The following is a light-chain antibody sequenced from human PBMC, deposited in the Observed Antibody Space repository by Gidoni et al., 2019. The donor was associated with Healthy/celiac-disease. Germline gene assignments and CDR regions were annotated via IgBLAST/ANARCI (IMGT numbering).Light chain of an antibody. CDR2: DAS. CDR3: QQRSNWLT. V-gene: IGKV3-11*01. Sequence: EIVLTQSPAPLSLSPAERATLSCRASQSVSSYLAWYQQKPGQAPRLLTYDASNRATGIPARFSGSGSGTDFTLTISSLEPEDFAVYYCQQRSNWLTFXGXTKVEIK. CDR1: QSVSSY. J-gene: IGKJ4*01.